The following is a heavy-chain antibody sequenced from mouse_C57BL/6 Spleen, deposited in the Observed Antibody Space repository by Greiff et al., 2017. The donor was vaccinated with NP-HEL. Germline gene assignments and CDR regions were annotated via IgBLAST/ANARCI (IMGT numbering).Heavy chain of an antibody. V-gene: IGHV1-69*01. CDR1: GYTFTSYW. CDR2: IDPSDSYT. D-gene: IGHD1-1*01. Sequence: QVQLQQPGAELVMPGASVKLSCKASGYTFTSYWMHWVKQRPGQGLEWIGEIDPSDSYTNYNQKFKGKSTLTVDKSSSTAYMQLSSLTSEDSAVYYCARSEVSSYRYFDYWGQGTTLTVSS. CDR3: ARSEVSSYRYFDY. J-gene: IGHJ2*01.